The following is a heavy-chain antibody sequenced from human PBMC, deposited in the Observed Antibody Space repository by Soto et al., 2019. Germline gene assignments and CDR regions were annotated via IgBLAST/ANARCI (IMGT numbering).Heavy chain of an antibody. CDR1: GFTFDDYA. V-gene: IGHV3-9*01. Sequence: GGSPRLSCAASGFTFDDYAMHWVRQAPGKGLEWVSGISWNSGSIGYADSVKGRFTISRDNAKNSLYLQMNSLRAEDTALYYCAKVLGGGIAAAGYDAFDIWGQGTMVTVSS. CDR2: ISWNSGSI. CDR3: AKVLGGGIAAAGYDAFDI. J-gene: IGHJ3*02. D-gene: IGHD6-13*01.